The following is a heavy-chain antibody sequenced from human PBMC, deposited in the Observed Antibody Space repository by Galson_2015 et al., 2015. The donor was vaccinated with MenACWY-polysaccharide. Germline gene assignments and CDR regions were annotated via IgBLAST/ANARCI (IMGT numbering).Heavy chain of an antibody. Sequence: SLRLSCAASEFTFSGYWMHWVRQAPGKGLVWVAVISYDGSNKYYADSVKGRFTISRDNSKNTLYLQMNSLRAEDTAVYYCAGIRGDYFDYWGQGTLVTVSS. V-gene: IGHV3-30*03. D-gene: IGHD3-3*02. CDR1: EFTFSGYW. CDR3: AGIRGDYFDY. J-gene: IGHJ4*02. CDR2: ISYDGSNK.